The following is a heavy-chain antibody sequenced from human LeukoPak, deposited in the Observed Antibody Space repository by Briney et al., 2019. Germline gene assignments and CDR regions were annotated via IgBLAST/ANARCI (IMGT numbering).Heavy chain of an antibody. D-gene: IGHD5-24*01. J-gene: IGHJ4*02. V-gene: IGHV5-51*01. Sequence: GESLKISCKGPGYRFADYWIAWVRQVPGQGLEWMGIIYPDDSDTRYSPSFLGQVTISADKSISTAYLQWSSLKASDTAIYYCARPVEMATSPFDYWGQGTLVTVSS. CDR3: ARPVEMATSPFDY. CDR2: IYPDDSDT. CDR1: GYRFADYW.